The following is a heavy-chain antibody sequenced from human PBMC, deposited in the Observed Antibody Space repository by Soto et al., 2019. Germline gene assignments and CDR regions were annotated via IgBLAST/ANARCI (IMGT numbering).Heavy chain of an antibody. CDR2: ISSSSSYI. CDR3: ARDGEYSSPRGWWFDP. D-gene: IGHD6-6*01. Sequence: GGSLSLSCAASGFTFSSYSMNWVRQAPGKGLEWVSSISSSSSYIYYADSVKGRFTISRDNAKNSLYLQMNSLRAEDTAVYYCARDGEYSSPRGWWFDPWGQGTLVTVSS. CDR1: GFTFSSYS. J-gene: IGHJ5*02. V-gene: IGHV3-21*01.